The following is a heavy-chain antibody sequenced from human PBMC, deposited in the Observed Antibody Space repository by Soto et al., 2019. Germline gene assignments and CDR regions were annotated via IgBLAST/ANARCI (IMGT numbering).Heavy chain of an antibody. V-gene: IGHV3-30-3*01. Sequence: SLRLSCAASGFTFSSYAMHWVRQAPGKGLEWVAVISYDGSNKYYADSVKGRFTISRDNSKNTLYLQMDSLRAEDTAVYYCAASTGYSGGSPFGRAFDIWGQGTMVTVSS. D-gene: IGHD5-12*01. CDR2: ISYDGSNK. J-gene: IGHJ3*02. CDR1: GFTFSSYA. CDR3: AASTGYSGGSPFGRAFDI.